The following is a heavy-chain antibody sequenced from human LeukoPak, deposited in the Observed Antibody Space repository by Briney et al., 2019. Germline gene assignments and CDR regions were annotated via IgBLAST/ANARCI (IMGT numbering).Heavy chain of an antibody. J-gene: IGHJ4*02. CDR2: IISSASTI. V-gene: IGHV3-48*03. D-gene: IGHD1-26*01. Sequence: PGGSLSLSCAASGFRFSSYDMNWVRQAPGKGLEWVSYIISSASTIYYADSVKGRFAISRDSAKNSLYLQMNSLRAEDTAVYSCAGGVPTTLWGQGTLVTVSS. CDR3: AGGVPTTL. CDR1: GFRFSSYD.